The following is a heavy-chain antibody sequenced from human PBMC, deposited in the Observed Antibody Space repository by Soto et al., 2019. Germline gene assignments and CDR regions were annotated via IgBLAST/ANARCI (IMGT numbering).Heavy chain of an antibody. CDR3: ARGGGSDSFDY. CDR2: INHLETT. D-gene: IGHD1-26*01. V-gene: IGHV4-30-2*01. J-gene: IGHJ4*02. CDR1: GASITFGGYS. Sequence: SETLSLTCTVSGASITFGGYSWSWIRQTPGKGLEWIGYINHLETTFYNPSFESRLTLSIDRAKNQFSLKLHSMSAADRAVYFCARGGGSDSFDYWGRGILVTVSS.